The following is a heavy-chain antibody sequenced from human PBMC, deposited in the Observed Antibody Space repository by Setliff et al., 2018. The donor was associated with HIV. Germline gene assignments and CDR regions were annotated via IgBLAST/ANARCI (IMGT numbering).Heavy chain of an antibody. J-gene: IGHJ4*02. CDR2: FDPEDGER. D-gene: IGHD6-13*01. CDR1: GYTLTEFS. V-gene: IGHV1-24*01. CDR3: VVAAAGTSSYY. Sequence: ASVKVSCKVSGYTLTEFSIHWVRQAPGEGLEWMGGFDPEDGERIYAQRFQGRVTMTEDTSTDTAYMELSSLKSEDTAVYYCVVAAAGTSSYYWGQGTLVTVSS.